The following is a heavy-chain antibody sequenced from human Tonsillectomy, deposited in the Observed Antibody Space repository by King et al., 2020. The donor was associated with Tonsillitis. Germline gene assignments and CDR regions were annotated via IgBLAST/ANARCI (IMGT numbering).Heavy chain of an antibody. CDR2: ISLIPGYI. CDR1: GFTFSDFD. Sequence: VQLVESGGGLVNPGGSLRLACATSGFTFSDFDMHWVRQAPGKGLEWVSSISLIPGYIYYAALVKGRFTTSRDNAKNSLYLQMSSLRAEDTAVYYCAKDKGADHFDSGRGAFDIWGQGTMVTVSS. V-gene: IGHV3-21*01. CDR3: AKDKGADHFDSGRGAFDI. D-gene: IGHD1-26*01. J-gene: IGHJ3*02.